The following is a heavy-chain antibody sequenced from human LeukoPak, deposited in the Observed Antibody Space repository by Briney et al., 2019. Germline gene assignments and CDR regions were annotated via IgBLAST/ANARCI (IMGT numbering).Heavy chain of an antibody. CDR2: INHSGST. Sequence: SETLSLTCAVYGGSFSGYYWSWIRQPPGKGLEWIGEINHSGSTNYNPSLKSRVTISVDTAKNQFSLKLSSVTAADTAVYYCASFPLNYDSSGYYSFFDYWGQGTLVTVSS. J-gene: IGHJ4*02. V-gene: IGHV4-34*01. CDR3: ASFPLNYDSSGYYSFFDY. D-gene: IGHD3-22*01. CDR1: GGSFSGYY.